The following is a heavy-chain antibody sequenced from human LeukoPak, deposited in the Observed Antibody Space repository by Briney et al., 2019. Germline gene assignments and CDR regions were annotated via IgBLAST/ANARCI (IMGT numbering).Heavy chain of an antibody. CDR3: ARVDCSSTSCPRWFDP. CDR2: IYYSGST. D-gene: IGHD2-2*01. J-gene: IGHJ5*02. V-gene: IGHV4-31*03. Sequence: PSETLSLTCTVSGGSLSSGGYYRSWIRQHPGTGLEWIGYIYYSGSTYYNPSLKSRVTISVDTSKNQFSLKLSSVTAADTAVYYCARVDCSSTSCPRWFDPWGQGTLVTVSS. CDR1: GGSLSSGGYY.